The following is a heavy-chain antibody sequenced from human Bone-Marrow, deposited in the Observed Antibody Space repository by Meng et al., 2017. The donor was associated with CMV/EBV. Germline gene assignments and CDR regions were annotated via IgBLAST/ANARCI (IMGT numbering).Heavy chain of an antibody. CDR1: GFTFSDYY. J-gene: IGHJ6*02. D-gene: IGHD1-14*01. CDR2: ISSSGSTI. CDR3: AREFAPRTYYYGMDV. Sequence: GGSLRLSCAASGFTFSDYYMSWIRQAPGKGLEWVSYISSSGSTIYYEDSVKGRFTISRDSANNSLYLQMNSLRAEDTAVYYCAREFAPRTYYYGMDVWGQGNTVTVSS. V-gene: IGHV3-11*01.